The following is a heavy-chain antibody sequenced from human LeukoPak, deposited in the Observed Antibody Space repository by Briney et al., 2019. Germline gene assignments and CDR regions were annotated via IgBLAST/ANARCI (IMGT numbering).Heavy chain of an antibody. J-gene: IGHJ4*02. CDR1: GGSISSYY. CDR2: IYYSGST. Sequence: PSETLSLTCTVSGGSISSYYWSWIRQPPGKGLEWIGYIYYSGSTNYNPSLKSRVTISVDTSKNQFSLKLSSVTAADTAVYYCARGADIAAAGTQGYWGQGTLVTVSS. CDR3: ARGADIAAAGTQGY. V-gene: IGHV4-59*01. D-gene: IGHD6-13*01.